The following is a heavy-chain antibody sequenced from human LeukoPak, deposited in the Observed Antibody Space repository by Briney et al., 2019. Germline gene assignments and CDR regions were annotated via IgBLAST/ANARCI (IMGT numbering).Heavy chain of an antibody. CDR3: ARGRLYYYDSSGYYVKSRALYYFDY. CDR2: INHSGST. J-gene: IGHJ4*02. V-gene: IGHV4-34*01. CDR1: GGSFSGYY. Sequence: PSETLSVTCAVYGGSFSGYYWSWIRQPPGKGLEWIGEINHSGSTNYNPSLKSRVTISVDTSKNQFSPKLSSVTAADTAVYYCARGRLYYYDSSGYYVKSRALYYFDYWGQGTLVTVSS. D-gene: IGHD3-22*01.